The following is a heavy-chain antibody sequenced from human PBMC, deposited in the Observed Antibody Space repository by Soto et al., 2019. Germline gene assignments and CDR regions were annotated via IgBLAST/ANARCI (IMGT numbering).Heavy chain of an antibody. Sequence: GGSLRLSCAASGFTFSSYSMNWVRQAPGKGLEWVSSISSSSSYIYYADSVKGRFTISRDNAKNSLYLQMNSLRAEDTAVYYCARVTTVTTGNAFDIWGQGTMVTVSS. CDR2: ISSSSSYI. CDR1: GFTFSSYS. J-gene: IGHJ3*02. V-gene: IGHV3-21*01. CDR3: ARVTTVTTGNAFDI. D-gene: IGHD4-17*01.